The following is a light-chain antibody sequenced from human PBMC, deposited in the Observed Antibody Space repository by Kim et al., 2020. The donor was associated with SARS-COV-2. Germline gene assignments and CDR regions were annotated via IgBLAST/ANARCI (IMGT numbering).Light chain of an antibody. V-gene: IGLV2-11*01. CDR3: CSYAGTWV. Sequence: SPGQSVTISCTVSGSDVGCYNYVSWYQQHPGKAPKLLIYDVTKRPSGVPDRFSGSKSGNTASLTISGLQAEDEANYYCCSYAGTWVFGGGTQLTVL. CDR1: GSDVGCYNY. J-gene: IGLJ3*02. CDR2: DVT.